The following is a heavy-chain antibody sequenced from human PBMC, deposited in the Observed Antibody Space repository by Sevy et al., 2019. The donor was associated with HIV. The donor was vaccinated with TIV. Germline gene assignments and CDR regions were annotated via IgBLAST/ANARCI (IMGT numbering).Heavy chain of an antibody. CDR3: ARDRDSQLWSRLYYYYGMDV. CDR2: ISSSSSTI. Sequence: GGSLRLSCAASGFTFSSYSMNWVRQAPGKGLEWVSYISSSSSTIYYADSVKGRFTISRDNAKNSLYLQMNSLRDEDTAVYYCARDRDSQLWSRLYYYYGMDVWGQGTTVTVSS. J-gene: IGHJ6*02. V-gene: IGHV3-48*02. CDR1: GFTFSSYS. D-gene: IGHD5-18*01.